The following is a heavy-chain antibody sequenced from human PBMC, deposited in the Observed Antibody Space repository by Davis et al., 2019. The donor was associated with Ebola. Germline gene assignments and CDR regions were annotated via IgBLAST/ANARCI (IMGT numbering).Heavy chain of an antibody. D-gene: IGHD3-22*01. CDR3: ASGKNYYDSRGGPSDY. CDR2: ISYDGSNK. J-gene: IGHJ4*02. Sequence: PGGSLRLSCAASGFTFSSYAMHWVRQAPGKGLEWVAVISYDGSNKYYADSVKGRFTISRDNSKNTLYLQMNSLRAEDTAVYYCASGKNYYDSRGGPSDYWGQGTLVTVSS. V-gene: IGHV3-30-3*01. CDR1: GFTFSSYA.